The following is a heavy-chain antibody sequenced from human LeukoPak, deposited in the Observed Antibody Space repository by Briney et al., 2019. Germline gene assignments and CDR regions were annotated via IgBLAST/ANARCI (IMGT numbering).Heavy chain of an antibody. CDR3: ANNRLVVVITYYFDY. J-gene: IGHJ4*02. CDR2: ISGSGGST. V-gene: IGHV3-23*01. CDR1: GFTFSSYA. Sequence: GGSLRLSCAASGFTFSSYAMSWVRQAPGKGLEWVSAISGSGGSTYYGDSVKGRFTISRDNSKNMLYLQMNSLRAEDTAVYYCANNRLVVVITYYFDYWGQGTLVTVSS. D-gene: IGHD3-22*01.